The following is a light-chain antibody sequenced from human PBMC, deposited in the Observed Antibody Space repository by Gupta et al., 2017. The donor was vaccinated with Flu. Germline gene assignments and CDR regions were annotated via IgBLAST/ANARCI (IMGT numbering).Light chain of an antibody. CDR3: AAWDDSLGGCYV. Sequence: VTISCSGSSSNIGSNSVYWFQQLPGTAPNPLRYRNNQRPSGGPDRFSGSKSGTSAALAISGLRSEEEADYYCAAWDDSLGGCYVCGTGTKVTGL. J-gene: IGLJ1*01. CDR2: RNN. V-gene: IGLV1-47*01. CDR1: SSNIGSNS.